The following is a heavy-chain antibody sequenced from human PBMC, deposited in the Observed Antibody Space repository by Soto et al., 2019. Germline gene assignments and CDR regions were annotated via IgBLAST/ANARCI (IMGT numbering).Heavy chain of an antibody. J-gene: IGHJ5*02. V-gene: IGHV3-49*03. Sequence: GWSLRLSCTASGFTFGDYAMSWFRQAPGKGLEWVGFIRSKAYGGTTVYAASVKGRFTISRDDSKSIAYLQMNSLKTEDTAVYYCTTNYYDSSGYDNWFDPWGQGTLVTVSS. CDR1: GFTFGDYA. D-gene: IGHD3-22*01. CDR2: IRSKAYGGTT. CDR3: TTNYYDSSGYDNWFDP.